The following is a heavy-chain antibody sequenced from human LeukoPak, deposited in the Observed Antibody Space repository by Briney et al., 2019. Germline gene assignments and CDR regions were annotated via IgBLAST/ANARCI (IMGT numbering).Heavy chain of an antibody. CDR1: GFTFSSYA. D-gene: IGHD6-19*01. Sequence: PGGSLRLSCAASGFTFSSYAMCWVRQAPGKGLEWVSAISGSGGNTYYADSVKGRFTISRDNSKNTLYLQMNSLITEDTAIYNCAKVEQWPLRRFDYWGQGTLVTVSS. J-gene: IGHJ4*02. CDR2: ISGSGGNT. V-gene: IGHV3-23*01. CDR3: AKVEQWPLRRFDY.